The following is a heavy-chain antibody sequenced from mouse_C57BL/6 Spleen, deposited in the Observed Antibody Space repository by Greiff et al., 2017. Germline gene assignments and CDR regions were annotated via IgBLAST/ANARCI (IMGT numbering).Heavy chain of an antibody. CDR1: GYTFTSYW. CDR3: ARRISTVYYYAMDY. V-gene: IGHV1-69*01. D-gene: IGHD1-1*01. J-gene: IGHJ4*01. Sequence: QVQLQQPGAELVMPGASVKLSCKASGYTFTSYWMHWVKQRPGQGLEWIGEIDPSDSYTNYNQKFKGKSTLTVDKSSSTAYMQLSSLTSEDYAVYYCARRISTVYYYAMDYWGQGTSVTVSS. CDR2: IDPSDSYT.